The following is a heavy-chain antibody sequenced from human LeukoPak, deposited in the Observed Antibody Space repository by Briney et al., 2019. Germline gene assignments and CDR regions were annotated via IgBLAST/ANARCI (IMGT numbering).Heavy chain of an antibody. J-gene: IGHJ4*02. CDR2: VHHSGSA. Sequence: PSETLSLTCSVASGSISSTIYYWGWIRQPPGMGLEWIGSVHHSGSASYNPSLKSRVTISLDTTKNQFSLKLTSVTAADTAVYYCAAKYCSINCIGPTNFTPDYWGPGILVTVSS. V-gene: IGHV4-39*07. CDR3: AAKYCSINCIGPTNFTPDY. CDR1: SGSISSTIYY. D-gene: IGHD2-2*01.